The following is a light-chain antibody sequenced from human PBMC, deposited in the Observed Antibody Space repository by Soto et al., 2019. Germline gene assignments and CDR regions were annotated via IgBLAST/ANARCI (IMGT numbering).Light chain of an antibody. CDR2: GYF. CDR1: SSNIGTGYD. Sequence: QSVLTQPPSVSGAPGQRVIISCSGSSSNIGTGYDVHWYQQFPGTAPKLLIYGYFNRPSGIPDRFSGSKSGTSASLAITGLQAEDEADYYCQSYDSSVSGWVFGGGTKVTVL. V-gene: IGLV1-40*01. CDR3: QSYDSSVSGWV. J-gene: IGLJ3*02.